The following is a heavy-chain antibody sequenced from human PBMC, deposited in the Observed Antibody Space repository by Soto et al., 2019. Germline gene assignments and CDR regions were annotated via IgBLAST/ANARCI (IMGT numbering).Heavy chain of an antibody. D-gene: IGHD6-13*01. J-gene: IGHJ6*02. Sequence: GTPVELTSTDSSDTLSSSGISWARQDPGQGLEWMGWISAYNGNTNYAQKLQGRVTMTTDTSTSTAYMELRSLRSDDTAVYYCARDRLAAAGDLYYYYYGMDVWGQGTTVTVSS. CDR3: ARDRLAAAGDLYYYYYGMDV. CDR2: ISAYNGNT. V-gene: IGHV1-18*01. CDR1: SDTLSSSG.